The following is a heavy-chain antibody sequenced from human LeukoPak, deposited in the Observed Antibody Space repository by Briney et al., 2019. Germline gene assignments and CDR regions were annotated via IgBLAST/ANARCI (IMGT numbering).Heavy chain of an antibody. Sequence: GRSLRLSCAASGFTFDDYAMHWVRQAPGKGLEGVSGISWYSGSIGYADSVKGRFTISRDNAKNSLYLQMNSLRAEDTALYYCAKAITGYCSSTSCPYAFDIWGQGTMVTVSS. CDR3: AKAITGYCSSTSCPYAFDI. J-gene: IGHJ3*02. CDR1: GFTFDDYA. CDR2: ISWYSGSI. V-gene: IGHV3-9*01. D-gene: IGHD2-2*01.